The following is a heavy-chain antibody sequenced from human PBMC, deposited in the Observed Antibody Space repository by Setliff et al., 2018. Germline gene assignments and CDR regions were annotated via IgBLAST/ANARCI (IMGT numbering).Heavy chain of an antibody. CDR1: GFTFRKYW. CDR3: GRAGKPYGSDV. D-gene: IGHD2-15*01. V-gene: IGHV3-74*01. CDR2: ISPDGTIT. J-gene: IGHJ3*01. Sequence: GGSLRLSCGASGFTFRKYWMYWVRQVPGKGLVWVSRISPDGTITNYADSVKGRFTISRDNAKNTVYLQMNSLRGEDTAVYYCGRAGKPYGSDVWGQGTMVTVSS.